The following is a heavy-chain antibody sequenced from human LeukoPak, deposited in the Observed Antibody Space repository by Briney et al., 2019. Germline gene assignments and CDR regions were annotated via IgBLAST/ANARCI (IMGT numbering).Heavy chain of an antibody. CDR2: IYSGGST. D-gene: IGHD1-14*01. V-gene: IGHV3-53*01. Sequence: GGSLRLSCAASGFTVSSNYMSWVRQAPGKGLEWVSVIYSGGSTYYADSVKGRFTISRDNSKNTLYLQMNSLRAEDTAVYYCARAPSQYDPPALWGRGTLVTVSS. CDR3: ARAPSQYDPPAL. CDR1: GFTVSSNY. J-gene: IGHJ2*01.